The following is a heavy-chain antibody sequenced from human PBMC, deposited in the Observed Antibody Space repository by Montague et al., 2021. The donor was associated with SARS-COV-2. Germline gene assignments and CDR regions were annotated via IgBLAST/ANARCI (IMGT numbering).Heavy chain of an antibody. CDR2: INHSGST. CDR1: GGSFSGHY. J-gene: IGHJ4*02. D-gene: IGHD3-10*01. Sequence: SETLSLTCAVYGGSFSGHYWNWIRQPPRKGLEWIGEINHSGSTNNNPSLKSRVTMSVDTSKNQFSLKLSSVTAADTAVYYCARGARQGYGFRLGSFDYWGQGALVTVSS. V-gene: IGHV4-34*01. CDR3: ARGARQGYGFRLGSFDY.